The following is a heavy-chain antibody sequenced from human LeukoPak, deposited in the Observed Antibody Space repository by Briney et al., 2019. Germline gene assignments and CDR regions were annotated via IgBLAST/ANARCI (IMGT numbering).Heavy chain of an antibody. CDR3: ARPSSLYGGTSEDY. V-gene: IGHV5-51*01. J-gene: IGHJ4*02. Sequence: GESLKISCNASGYSFTDYWNVWVRQMPGKGLELMGALYPGDSDPRYSPSLDSQVTIAADKPVSTTYLQWRSLQASDTAMYYCARPSSLYGGTSEDYWGQGTLVTVSS. CDR2: LYPGDSDP. D-gene: IGHD4-23*01. CDR1: GYSFTDYW.